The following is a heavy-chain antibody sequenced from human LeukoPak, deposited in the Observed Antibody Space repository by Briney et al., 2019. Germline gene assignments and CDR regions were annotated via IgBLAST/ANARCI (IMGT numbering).Heavy chain of an antibody. Sequence: ASVKVSCKVSGYALTELSMRWVRQAPGKGLEWMGGFDPEDGETIYAQKFQGRVTMTEDTSTDTAYMELSSLRSEDTAVYYCAIPYYYDSSGPFVGSFDIWGQGTMVTVSS. D-gene: IGHD3-22*01. CDR3: AIPYYYDSSGPFVGSFDI. J-gene: IGHJ3*02. V-gene: IGHV1-24*01. CDR2: FDPEDGET. CDR1: GYALTELS.